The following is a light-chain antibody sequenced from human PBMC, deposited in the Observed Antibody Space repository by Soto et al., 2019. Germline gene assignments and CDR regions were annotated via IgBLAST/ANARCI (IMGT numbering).Light chain of an antibody. J-gene: IGKJ4*01. CDR2: GAS. V-gene: IGKV3D-20*02. CDR1: QSVSSSY. CDR3: QHRSNWLT. Sequence: EIQLTHSPCTLSLSPRKRATLSCSSSQSVSSSYLAWYQQKPGQAPRLLIYGASSRATGIPDRFSGSGSGTDFTLTISRLETEDFAVYYCQHRSNWLTLGGGSKVDIK.